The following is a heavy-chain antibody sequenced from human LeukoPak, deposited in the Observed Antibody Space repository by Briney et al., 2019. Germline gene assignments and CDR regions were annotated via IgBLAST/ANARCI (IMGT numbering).Heavy chain of an antibody. CDR1: GFTFSSYA. V-gene: IGHV3-23*01. D-gene: IGHD3-22*01. Sequence: GGSLRLSCAASGFTFSSYAMSWVRQAPGKGLEWVSAISGSGGSTYYADSVKGRFTISRDNSKNTLYLQMDSLRAEDTAVYYCAKGPDYYDSSGYPDWGQGTLVTVSS. CDR3: AKGPDYYDSSGYPD. CDR2: ISGSGGST. J-gene: IGHJ4*02.